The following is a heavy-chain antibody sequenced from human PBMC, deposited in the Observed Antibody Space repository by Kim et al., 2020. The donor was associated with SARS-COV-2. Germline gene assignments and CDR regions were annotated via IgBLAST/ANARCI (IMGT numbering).Heavy chain of an antibody. CDR2: IYYSGST. Sequence: SETLSLTCTVSGGSISSSSYYWGWIRQPPGKGLEWIGSIYYSGSTYYNPSLKSRVTISVDTSKNQFSLKLSSVTAADTAVNYCASPGWLQPFGYWGQGTLVTVSS. CDR1: GGSISSSSYY. J-gene: IGHJ4*02. V-gene: IGHV4-39*01. CDR3: ASPGWLQPFGY. D-gene: IGHD5-18*01.